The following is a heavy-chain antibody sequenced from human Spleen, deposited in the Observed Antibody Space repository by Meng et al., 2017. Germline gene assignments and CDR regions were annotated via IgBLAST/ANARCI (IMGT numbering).Heavy chain of an antibody. CDR2: INPNTGGT. Sequence: ASVKVSCKASGYTFTGYFIYWVRQTPGQGLQWMGWINPNTGGTNYAQMFQGRVTMTRDTSLSTAYMELSSMRSDDTAIYYCAGEKSTIAVTVRNLLPDYWGQGTVVTVSS. V-gene: IGHV1-2*02. J-gene: IGHJ4*02. D-gene: IGHD6-19*01. CDR1: GYTFTGYF. CDR3: AGEKSTIAVTVRNLLPDY.